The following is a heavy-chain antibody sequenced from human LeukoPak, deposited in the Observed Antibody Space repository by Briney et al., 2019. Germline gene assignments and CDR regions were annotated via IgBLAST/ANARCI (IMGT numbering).Heavy chain of an antibody. J-gene: IGHJ5*02. CDR2: ISSSGSTI. CDR1: GFTFSDYY. Sequence: GGSLRLSCAASGFTFSDYYMSWIRQAPGKGLEWVSYISSSGSTIYYADSVKGRFTISRDNAKNSLYLQMDSLRAEDTAVYYCAPLGPENWFDPWGQGTLVTVSS. CDR3: APLGPENWFDP. V-gene: IGHV3-11*04.